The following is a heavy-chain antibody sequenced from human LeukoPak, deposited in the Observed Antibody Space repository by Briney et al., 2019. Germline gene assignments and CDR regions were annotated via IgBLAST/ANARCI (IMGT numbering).Heavy chain of an antibody. V-gene: IGHV4-38-2*02. D-gene: IGHD2-15*01. Sequence: SETLSLTCTVSGYSISSGYYRGWIRQPPGKGLEWIGSIYHSGSTYYNPSLKSRVTISVDTSKNQLSLKLSSVTAADTAVYYCARMWYAYRTFDIWGQGTMVTVSS. J-gene: IGHJ3*02. CDR1: GYSISSGYY. CDR3: ARMWYAYRTFDI. CDR2: IYHSGST.